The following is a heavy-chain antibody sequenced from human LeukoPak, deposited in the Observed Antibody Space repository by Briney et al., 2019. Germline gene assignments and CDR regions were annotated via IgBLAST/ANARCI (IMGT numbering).Heavy chain of an antibody. J-gene: IGHJ4*02. Sequence: ASVKVSCKASGYTFTSYYMHWVRQAPGQGLEWMGIINPSGGSTNYAQKFQGRVTMTSDMSTNTVYMELRSLRSEDTAMYYCARAFNSIQPLDYWGQGTLVTVSS. CDR1: GYTFTSYY. V-gene: IGHV1-46*01. CDR2: INPSGGST. D-gene: IGHD4-11*01. CDR3: ARAFNSIQPLDY.